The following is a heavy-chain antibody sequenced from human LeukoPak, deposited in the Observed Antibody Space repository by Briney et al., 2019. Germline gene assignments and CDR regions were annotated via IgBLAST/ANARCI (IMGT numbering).Heavy chain of an antibody. D-gene: IGHD6-13*01. CDR3: ARRGNSSPHFD. Sequence: ASVKVSCKASGYTFTSYDINWVRQAPGQGLEWMGWMNPNGGNTGYAQKFRGRVTMTRNTSISTAYMELTSLRSEDTAVYYCARRGNSSPHFDWGQGTLVTVSS. V-gene: IGHV1-8*01. J-gene: IGHJ4*02. CDR2: MNPNGGNT. CDR1: GYTFTSYD.